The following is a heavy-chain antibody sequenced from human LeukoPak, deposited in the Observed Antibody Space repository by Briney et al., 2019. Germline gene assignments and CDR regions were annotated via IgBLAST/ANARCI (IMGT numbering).Heavy chain of an antibody. D-gene: IGHD5-12*01. J-gene: IGHJ5*02. V-gene: IGHV3-74*01. CDR3: ARSASGYDA. CDR2: IDDDGAGT. Sequence: SGGFLRLSCAASGFPFSGYWMHWVRQAPGKGLVWVSRIDDDGAGTTYADSVKGRFTISRDNAKNTLYLQMDSLRVEDTAVYYCARSASGYDAWGQGTLVTVSS. CDR1: GFPFSGYW.